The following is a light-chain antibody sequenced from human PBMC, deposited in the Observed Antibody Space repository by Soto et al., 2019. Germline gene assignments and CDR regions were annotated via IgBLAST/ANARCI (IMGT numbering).Light chain of an antibody. V-gene: IGLV1-51*01. CDR2: END. CDR3: ATWDASLHVV. Sequence: QSVLTQPPSVSAAPGQRVTISCSGSISNIGTNYVSWYQQLPGAAPKLLLYENDKRPSGIPDRFSGSKSGTSATLGISGLQTGDEADYYCATWDASLHVVFGGGTQLTVL. J-gene: IGLJ2*01. CDR1: ISNIGTNY.